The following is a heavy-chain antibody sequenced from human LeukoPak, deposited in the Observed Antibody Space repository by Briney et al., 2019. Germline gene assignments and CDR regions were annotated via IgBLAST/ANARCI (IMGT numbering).Heavy chain of an antibody. CDR2: IGGSGGST. Sequence: GGSLRLSCAASGFTFSSYAMSWVRQAPGKGLEWVSAIGGSGGSTYYADSVKGRFTISRDNSKNTLYLQMNSLRAEDTAVYYCASDCSSTSCYTLDYWGQGTLVTVSS. CDR3: ASDCSSTSCYTLDY. J-gene: IGHJ4*02. CDR1: GFTFSSYA. D-gene: IGHD2-2*02. V-gene: IGHV3-23*01.